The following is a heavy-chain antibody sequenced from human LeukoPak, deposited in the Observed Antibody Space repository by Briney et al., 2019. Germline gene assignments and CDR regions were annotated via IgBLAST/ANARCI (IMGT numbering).Heavy chain of an antibody. D-gene: IGHD3-3*01. CDR1: GGSISSYY. CDR2: IYTSGST. CDR3: GRDFKGGQSYYDFWSGPRDAFDI. J-gene: IGHJ3*02. V-gene: IGHV4-4*07. Sequence: SETLSLTCTVSGGSISSYYWSWIRQPAGKGLEWIGRIYTSGSTNYNPSLKSRVTMSVDTSKNQFSLKLSSVTAADTAVYYCGRDFKGGQSYYDFWSGPRDAFDIWGQGTMVTVSS.